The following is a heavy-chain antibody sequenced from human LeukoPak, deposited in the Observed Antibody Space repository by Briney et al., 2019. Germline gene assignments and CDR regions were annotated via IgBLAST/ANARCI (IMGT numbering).Heavy chain of an antibody. CDR1: GFTFGNAW. J-gene: IGHJ6*02. CDR3: TTAPYYTTDYGDYYYYYGMDV. Sequence: PGGSLRLSCAASGFTFGNAWMSWVRQAPGKGLEWVGRIKSKTDGGTTDYAAPVKGRFTISRDDSKNMLYLQMNSLKTEDTAVYYCTTAPYYTTDYGDYYYYYGMDVWGQGTTVTVSS. CDR2: IKSKTDGGTT. V-gene: IGHV3-15*01. D-gene: IGHD4-17*01.